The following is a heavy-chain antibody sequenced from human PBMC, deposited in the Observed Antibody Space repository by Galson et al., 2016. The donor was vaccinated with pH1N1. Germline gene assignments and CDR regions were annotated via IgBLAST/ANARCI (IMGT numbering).Heavy chain of an antibody. CDR2: IYSDPGT. D-gene: IGHD4-17*01. J-gene: IGHJ4*02. CDR1: GFTVSSNY. Sequence: SLRLSCAASGFTVSSNYMSWVRQAPGKGLEWVSVIYSDPGTYYADSVKGRFTISRDNSKNTLYLQMNTLRAEDTAVYYCARTNPFDGDLGYFDYWGQGTLVTVSS. CDR3: ARTNPFDGDLGYFDY. V-gene: IGHV3-53*01.